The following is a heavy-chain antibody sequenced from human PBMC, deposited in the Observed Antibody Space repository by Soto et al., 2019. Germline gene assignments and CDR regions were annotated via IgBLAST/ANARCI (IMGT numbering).Heavy chain of an antibody. J-gene: IGHJ4*02. V-gene: IGHV1-8*01. CDR3: VSDLADYEQFGFDY. CDR1: GYTFTSFD. CDR2: MNPNTGDT. D-gene: IGHD4-17*01. Sequence: QVHMVQSGAEVKKPGASVKVSCKASGYTFTSFDLNWVRQATGQGLEWMGWMNPNTGDTGYAQKFQGRVTMARDTSISAAYMELSSLTSEDTAVYYCVSDLADYEQFGFDYWGQGTLVTVSS.